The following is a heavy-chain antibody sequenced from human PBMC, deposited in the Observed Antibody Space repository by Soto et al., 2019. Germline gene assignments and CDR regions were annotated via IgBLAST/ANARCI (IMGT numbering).Heavy chain of an antibody. CDR3: AKSGGYIIGFYYFDY. D-gene: IGHD6-19*01. CDR1: GGSISSYY. V-gene: IGHV4-4*07. Sequence: SEPLSLTCTVSGGSISSYYWSWIRKPAGKGLEWIGRIYISGSTNYNPSLKSRVTMSVDTSKKQFYLKLSSVTAADTDVYYCAKSGGYIIGFYYFDYWGPGTLLTASS. CDR2: IYISGST. J-gene: IGHJ4*02.